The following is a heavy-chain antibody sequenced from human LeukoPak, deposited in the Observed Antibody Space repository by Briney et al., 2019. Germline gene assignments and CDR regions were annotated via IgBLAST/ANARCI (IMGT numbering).Heavy chain of an antibody. Sequence: ASVKVSCKTSGGTLNNHAISWVRQAPGQGLEWMGWISAYNGNTNYAQKLQGRVTMTTDTSTSTAYMELRSLRSDDTAVYYCARDSGAYCSSTSCLEYFQHWGQGTLVTVSS. CDR1: GGTLNNHA. CDR3: ARDSGAYCSSTSCLEYFQH. V-gene: IGHV1-18*01. J-gene: IGHJ1*01. CDR2: ISAYNGNT. D-gene: IGHD2-2*01.